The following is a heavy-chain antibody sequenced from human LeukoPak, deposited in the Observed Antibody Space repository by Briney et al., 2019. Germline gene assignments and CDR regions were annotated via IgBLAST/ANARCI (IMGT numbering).Heavy chain of an antibody. Sequence: GRSLRLSCAASGFTFDDYAMHWVRQAPGKGLEWVSGISWNSGSIDYADSVKGRFTISRDNAKNSLYLQMNSLRAEDTALYYCAKDPKNYGSGSDDAFDIWGQGTMVTVSS. J-gene: IGHJ3*02. CDR1: GFTFDDYA. V-gene: IGHV3-9*01. CDR2: ISWNSGSI. D-gene: IGHD3-10*01. CDR3: AKDPKNYGSGSDDAFDI.